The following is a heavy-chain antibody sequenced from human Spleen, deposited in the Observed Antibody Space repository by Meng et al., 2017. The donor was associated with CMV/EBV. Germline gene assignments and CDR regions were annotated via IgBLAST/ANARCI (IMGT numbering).Heavy chain of an antibody. CDR2: IYYSGST. CDR3: ARDSMVRGLYNWFDP. J-gene: IGHJ5*02. Sequence: SGGSISSGGYYWSWIRQPPGKGLEWIGYIYYSGSTNYNPSLKSRVTISVDTSKNQFSLKLSSVTAADTAVYYCARDSMVRGLYNWFDPWGQGTLVTVSS. D-gene: IGHD3-10*01. CDR1: GGSISSGGYY. V-gene: IGHV4-61*08.